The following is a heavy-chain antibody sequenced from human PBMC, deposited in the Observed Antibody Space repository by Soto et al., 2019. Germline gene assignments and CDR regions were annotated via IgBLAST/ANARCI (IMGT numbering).Heavy chain of an antibody. Sequence: QVKLQGWGPGLLKPTEPLSLTCAVFGGSFSGNSWAWFRRPPGKGLGWIGEVSHSGSTNYNPSLKSRVTISVDTSKSQFSLKLSSVTAADTAVYYCARGPYGSGIRSPYYFYYMGVWGKGTTVTVSS. D-gene: IGHD3-10*01. CDR2: VSHSGST. J-gene: IGHJ6*03. CDR1: GGSFSGNS. CDR3: ARGPYGSGIRSPYYFYYMGV. V-gene: IGHV4-34*01.